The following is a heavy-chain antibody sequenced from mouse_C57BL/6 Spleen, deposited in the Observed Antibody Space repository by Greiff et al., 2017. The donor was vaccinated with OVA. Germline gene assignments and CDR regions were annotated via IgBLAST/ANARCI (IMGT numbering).Heavy chain of an antibody. CDR2: ISYDGSN. CDR3: AREGIYYGNPY. D-gene: IGHD2-1*01. J-gene: IGHJ4*01. V-gene: IGHV3-6*01. CDR1: GYSITSGYY. Sequence: DVQLQESGPGLVKPSQSLSLTCSVTGYSITSGYYWNWIRQFPGNKLEWMGYISYDGSNNYNPSLKNRISITRDTSKNQFFLKLNSVTTEDTATYYCAREGIYYGNPYWGQGTSVTVSS.